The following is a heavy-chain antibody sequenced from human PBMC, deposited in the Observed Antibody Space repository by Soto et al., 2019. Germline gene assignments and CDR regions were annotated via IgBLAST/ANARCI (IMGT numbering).Heavy chain of an antibody. Sequence: GGSLRLSCAASGFTFSSYWMHWVRQAPGKGLVWVSGINGGGSSTRDADTVKGRFTISRDNAKNTLYLQMNSLRAEDTAVYYCARGGTYSSSSFDYWGQGTLVTVSS. V-gene: IGHV3-74*01. D-gene: IGHD6-6*01. CDR1: GFTFSSYW. J-gene: IGHJ4*02. CDR2: INGGGSST. CDR3: ARGGTYSSSSFDY.